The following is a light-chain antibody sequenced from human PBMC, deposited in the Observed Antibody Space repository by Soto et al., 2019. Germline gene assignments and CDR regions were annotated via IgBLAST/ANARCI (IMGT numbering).Light chain of an antibody. J-gene: IGKJ1*01. CDR3: QHYNSYSEA. CDR1: QSISSW. CDR2: KAS. V-gene: IGKV1-5*03. Sequence: DIQMTQSPSILSASVGDRVTSSCRASQSISSWLAWYQQKPGKAPNLLIHKASHLESGVPSRFSGSGSGTEFTLTISSLQPGDFATYYCQHYNSYSEAFGQGTKVDI.